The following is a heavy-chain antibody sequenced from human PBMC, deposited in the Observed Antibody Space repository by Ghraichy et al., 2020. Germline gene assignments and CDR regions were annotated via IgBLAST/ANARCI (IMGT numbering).Heavy chain of an antibody. Sequence: GGSLRLSCAASGFTVSSNYMSWVRQAPGKGLEWVSVIYSGGSTYYADSVKGRFTISRDNSKNTLYLQMNSLRAEDTAVYYCARAFEGARRGYNFDYWGQGTLVTVSS. V-gene: IGHV3-66*01. CDR2: IYSGGST. D-gene: IGHD3-22*01. CDR3: ARAFEGARRGYNFDY. CDR1: GFTVSSNY. J-gene: IGHJ4*02.